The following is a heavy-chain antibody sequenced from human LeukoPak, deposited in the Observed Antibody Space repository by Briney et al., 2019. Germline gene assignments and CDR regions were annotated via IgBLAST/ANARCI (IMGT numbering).Heavy chain of an antibody. CDR2: IWYDGSNK. V-gene: IGHV3-33*01. D-gene: IGHD6-6*01. J-gene: IGHJ4*02. CDR1: GFTFSSYG. Sequence: GGSLRLSCAASGFTFSSYGMHWVRQAPGKGLEWVAVIWYDGSNKYYADSVKGRFTISRDNSKNTLYLQINSLRAEDTAVYYCARVGAARPPDYWGQGTLVTVSS. CDR3: ARVGAARPPDY.